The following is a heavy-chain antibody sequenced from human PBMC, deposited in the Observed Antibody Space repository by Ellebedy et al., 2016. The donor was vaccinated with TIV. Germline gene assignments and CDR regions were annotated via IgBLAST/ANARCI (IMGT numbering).Heavy chain of an antibody. J-gene: IGHJ4*02. CDR3: ASPAAAYSSSWYDFDC. Sequence: GESLKIPCAASGFTFSSFTMNWVRQAPGKGLEWVAPLSSSGSYIHYGDSVKGRFTISRDNAKNSLYLQMNSLRVEDTAIYYCASPAAAYSSSWYDFDCWGQGTLVAVSS. CDR2: LSSSGSYI. V-gene: IGHV3-21*01. D-gene: IGHD6-13*01. CDR1: GFTFSSFT.